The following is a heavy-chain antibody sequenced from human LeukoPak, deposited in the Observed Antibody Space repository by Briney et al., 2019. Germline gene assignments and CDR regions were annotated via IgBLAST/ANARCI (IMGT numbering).Heavy chain of an antibody. D-gene: IGHD5-12*01. CDR1: GDSISTYY. CDR3: ARRRIPATITGSKLSSRFDT. V-gene: IGHV4-59*12. J-gene: IGHJ1*01. Sequence: SETLSLTCTVSGDSISTYYWTWIRQPPGKGLEWIGEIDYTGSTNYNPSLKSRIKMSVDTSKNQFSVNLNSVTAADTAFYYCARRRIPATITGSKLSSRFDTWGQGTLVTVSS. CDR2: IDYTGST.